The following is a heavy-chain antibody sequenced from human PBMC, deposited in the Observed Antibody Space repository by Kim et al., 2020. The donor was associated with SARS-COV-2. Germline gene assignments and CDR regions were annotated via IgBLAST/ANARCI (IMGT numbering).Heavy chain of an antibody. Sequence: GGSLRLSCATSGFTLGLYSMNWVRQSPGKWLEWVSHISGTGTITKHADSVRGRFTISRDNAKNSLFLQMNGLRAEDTAVYYCVRENYWAFDIWGQGTMVTVSS. CDR3: VRENYWAFDI. J-gene: IGHJ3*02. CDR1: GFTLGLYS. D-gene: IGHD2-15*01. CDR2: ISGTGTIT. V-gene: IGHV3-48*04.